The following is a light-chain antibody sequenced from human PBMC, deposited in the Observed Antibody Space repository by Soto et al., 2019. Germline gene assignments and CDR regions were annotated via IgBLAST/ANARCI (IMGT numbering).Light chain of an antibody. J-gene: IGLJ1*01. CDR2: DVN. Sequence: QSALTQPASVSGSPGQSITISCTGTSRDIGSFTFVSWYQQHPGKVPKLMIFDVNRRPSGVSDRFSGSKSGNTASLTISGLQAEDEGDYYCSSYTSSSTHVFGSWTKVTVL. V-gene: IGLV2-14*03. CDR3: SSYTSSSTHV. CDR1: SRDIGSFTF.